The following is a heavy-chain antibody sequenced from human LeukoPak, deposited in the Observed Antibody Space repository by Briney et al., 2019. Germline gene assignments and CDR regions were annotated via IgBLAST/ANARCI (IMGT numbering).Heavy chain of an antibody. V-gene: IGHV3-21*01. CDR1: GFTFRSYA. Sequence: PGGSLRLSCAASGFTFRSYAMSWVRQSPGMGLEWVSSIGSSGDITYYADSVKGRFTISRDNAKNSLYLQMNSLRAEDTAVYYCARGGYCTNGVCWLDYWGQGTLVTVSS. J-gene: IGHJ4*02. CDR3: ARGGYCTNGVCWLDY. D-gene: IGHD2-8*01. CDR2: IGSSGDIT.